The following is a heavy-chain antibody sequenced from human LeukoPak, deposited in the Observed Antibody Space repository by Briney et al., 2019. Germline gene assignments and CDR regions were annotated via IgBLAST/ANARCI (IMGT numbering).Heavy chain of an antibody. J-gene: IGHJ6*03. CDR1: GGSFRGYY. V-gene: IGHV4-34*01. CDR3: ARGRIAAPHFYYYYMDV. D-gene: IGHD6-6*01. Sequence: SETLSLTCAVYGGSFRGYYWSWIPQPPGMGLEWIGEINHSGSTNYNPSLKSRVTISVDTSKNQLSLKLSSVTAADTAVYYCARGRIAAPHFYYYYMDVWGKGTTVTVSS. CDR2: INHSGST.